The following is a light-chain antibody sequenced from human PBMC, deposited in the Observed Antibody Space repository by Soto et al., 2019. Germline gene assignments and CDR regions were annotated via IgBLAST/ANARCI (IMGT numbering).Light chain of an antibody. CDR3: QQYGSIPWT. Sequence: VMTQSPATLSVSPGERATLSCRATESVVSNYLAWYQLKPGQAPRLLIYDASSRATGIPDRFSGSGSGTDFTLTISRLEPEDFAVYYCQQYGSIPWTFGQGTKVDIK. CDR2: DAS. J-gene: IGKJ1*01. V-gene: IGKV3-20*01. CDR1: ESVVSNY.